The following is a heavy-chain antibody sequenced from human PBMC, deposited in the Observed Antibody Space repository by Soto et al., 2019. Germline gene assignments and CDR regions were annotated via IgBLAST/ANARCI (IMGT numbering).Heavy chain of an antibody. CDR2: IWYDGSNK. Sequence: QVQLVESGGGVVQPGRSLRLSCAASGFTFSSYGMHWVRQAPGKGLEWVAVIWYDGSNKYYADSVKGRFTISRDNSKNTLYLQMNSLRAEDTAVYYCARDLEGSGFHDYWGQGTLVTVSS. J-gene: IGHJ4*02. CDR3: ARDLEGSGFHDY. D-gene: IGHD3-10*01. V-gene: IGHV3-33*01. CDR1: GFTFSSYG.